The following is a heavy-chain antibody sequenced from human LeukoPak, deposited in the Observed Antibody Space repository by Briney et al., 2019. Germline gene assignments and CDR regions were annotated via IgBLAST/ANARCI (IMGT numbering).Heavy chain of an antibody. CDR2: IYSGGST. CDR3: VRGYDYGEYTYYYYGMDV. J-gene: IGHJ6*02. V-gene: IGHV3-66*01. D-gene: IGHD4-17*01. Sequence: GGSLRLSCAASGFTVSSNYMSWVRQAPGKGLEWVSVIYSGGSTYYADSVKGRFTISRDNSKNTLYLQMNSLRAEDTAVYYCVRGYDYGEYTYYYYGMDVWGQGTTVTVSS. CDR1: GFTVSSNY.